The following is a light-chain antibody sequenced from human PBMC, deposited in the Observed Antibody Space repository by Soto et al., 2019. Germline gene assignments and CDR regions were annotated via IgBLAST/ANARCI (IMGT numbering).Light chain of an antibody. J-gene: IGKJ1*01. CDR1: QSIDNNY. V-gene: IGKV3-20*01. CDR3: QQYGSSPLT. CDR2: DAS. Sequence: EIVLTHSPGTLSLSPGERATLSCRASQSIDNNYLAWYQQTPGQAPRVVIYDASTRATVIPARFSGSGSGTEFTLTISRLEPEDFTLYYCQQYGSSPLTFGQGTKVDIK.